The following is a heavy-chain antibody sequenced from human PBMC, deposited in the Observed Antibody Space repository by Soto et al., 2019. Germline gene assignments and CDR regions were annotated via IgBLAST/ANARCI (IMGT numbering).Heavy chain of an antibody. V-gene: IGHV3-30*18. J-gene: IGHJ3*02. Sequence: VGSLRLSCAASGFTFRSFGMHWIRQAPGKGLEWVALISYDGTNKYYADSVRGRFTISRDNSKNTLYLEMNTLRVEDTAVYYCAKVLPATGIEGGGDAFDIWGQGTMVTVSS. CDR3: AKVLPATGIEGGGDAFDI. CDR2: ISYDGTNK. CDR1: GFTFRSFG. D-gene: IGHD1-26*01.